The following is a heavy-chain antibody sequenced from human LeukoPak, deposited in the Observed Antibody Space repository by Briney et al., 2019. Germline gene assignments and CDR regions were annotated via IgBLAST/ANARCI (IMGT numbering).Heavy chain of an antibody. CDR2: IKQDGREK. D-gene: IGHD3-9*01. Sequence: GGSLRLSCAASGFTLSTYAMGWVRQAPGKGLEWVANIKQDGREKYYVDSVKGRFTISRDNAKNSLYLQMNSLRAEDTAVYYCARVEDYDILTGFDYWGQGTLVTVSS. V-gene: IGHV3-7*01. J-gene: IGHJ4*02. CDR3: ARVEDYDILTGFDY. CDR1: GFTLSTYA.